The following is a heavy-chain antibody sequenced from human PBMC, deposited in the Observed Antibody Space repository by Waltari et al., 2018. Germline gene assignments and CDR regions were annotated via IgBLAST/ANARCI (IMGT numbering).Heavy chain of an antibody. D-gene: IGHD3-10*01. Sequence: QVQLVQSGAEVKKPGSSVKVSCKASGGTFSSYAISWVRQAPGQGLEWMGGIIPIFGKANYAQKFQSRVTITADESTSTAYMELSSLRSEDTAVYYCARESGGVQGVIIGLLEGNWFDPWGQGTLVTVSS. V-gene: IGHV1-69*13. CDR3: ARESGGVQGVIIGLLEGNWFDP. J-gene: IGHJ5*02. CDR2: IIPIFGKA. CDR1: GGTFSSYA.